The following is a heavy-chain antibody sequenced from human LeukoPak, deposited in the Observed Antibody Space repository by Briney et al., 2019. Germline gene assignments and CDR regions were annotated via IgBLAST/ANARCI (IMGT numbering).Heavy chain of an antibody. CDR1: GGSISSGGYS. D-gene: IGHD1-26*01. CDR2: IYHSGST. Sequence: TLSLTCAVSGGSISSGGYSWSWIRQPPGKGLEWIGYIYHSGSTYYNPSLKSRVTISVDRSKNQFSLKLSSVTAADTAVYYCARRGSGSYFQHWGQGTLVTVSS. J-gene: IGHJ1*01. V-gene: IGHV4-30-2*01. CDR3: ARRGSGSYFQH.